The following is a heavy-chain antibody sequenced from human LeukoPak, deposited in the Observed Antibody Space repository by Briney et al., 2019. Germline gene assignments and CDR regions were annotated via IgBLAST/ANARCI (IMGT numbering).Heavy chain of an antibody. D-gene: IGHD1-26*01. Sequence: SETLSLTCAVYGGSFSGYYWSWIRQPPGKGLEWIGEINHSGSTNYNPSLKSRVTISVDTSKNQFSLKLSSVTAADTAVYCCARDIRGVSYWGQGTLVTVSS. CDR1: GGSFSGYY. CDR3: ARDIRGVSY. V-gene: IGHV4-34*01. J-gene: IGHJ4*02. CDR2: INHSGST.